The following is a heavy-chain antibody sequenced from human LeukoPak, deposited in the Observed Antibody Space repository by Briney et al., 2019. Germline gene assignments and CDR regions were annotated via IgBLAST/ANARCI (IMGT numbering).Heavy chain of an antibody. CDR1: GGTFSSYA. Sequence: ASVKVSCKASGGTFSSYAISWVRQAPGQGLEWMGGIIPIFGTANYAQKFQGRVTITADESTSTAYMELSSLRSEDTAVYYCATCLRYFDWLQVAYFDYWGQGTLVTASS. V-gene: IGHV1-69*01. CDR3: ATCLRYFDWLQVAYFDY. CDR2: IIPIFGTA. J-gene: IGHJ4*02. D-gene: IGHD3-9*01.